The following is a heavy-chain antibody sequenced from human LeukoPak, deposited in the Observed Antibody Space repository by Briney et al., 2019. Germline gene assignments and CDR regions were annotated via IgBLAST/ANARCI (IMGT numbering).Heavy chain of an antibody. CDR2: ISAYNGNT. V-gene: IGHV1-18*01. Sequence: ASVTVSCKASGYTFTSYGISWVRQAPGQGLEWMGWISAYNGNTNYAQKLQGRVTMTTDTSTGTAYMELRSLRSDDTAVYYCARVSPGQGWFDPWGQGTLVTVSS. CDR3: ARVSPGQGWFDP. CDR1: GYTFTSYG. J-gene: IGHJ5*02. D-gene: IGHD1-14*01.